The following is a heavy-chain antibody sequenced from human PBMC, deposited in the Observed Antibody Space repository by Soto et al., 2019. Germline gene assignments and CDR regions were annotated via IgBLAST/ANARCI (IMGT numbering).Heavy chain of an antibody. Sequence: EVPLLESGGGLVQPGGSLRLSCAASGFTFSSYAMNWVRQAPGKGLEWVSAISGSGGSTYYADSVKGRFTISRDNSKNTLYLQMNSLRAEDTAVYYCAKARATYYYGSGPFDYWGQGTLVTVSS. CDR1: GFTFSSYA. V-gene: IGHV3-23*01. CDR3: AKARATYYYGSGPFDY. CDR2: ISGSGGST. J-gene: IGHJ4*02. D-gene: IGHD3-10*01.